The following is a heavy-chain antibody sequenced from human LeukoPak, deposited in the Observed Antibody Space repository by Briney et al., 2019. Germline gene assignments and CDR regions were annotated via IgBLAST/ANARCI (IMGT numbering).Heavy chain of an antibody. CDR3: AKDRGWGQNYYDSSGSNFDY. CDR2: ISYDGSNK. D-gene: IGHD3-22*01. J-gene: IGHJ4*02. CDR1: GFIFSSYA. Sequence: GRSLRLSCAASGFIFSSYAMHWVRQAPGKGLEWVAVISYDGSNKYYADSVKGRFTISRDNSKNTLYLQMNSLRAEDTAVYYCAKDRGWGQNYYDSSGSNFDYWGQGTLVTVSS. V-gene: IGHV3-30-3*01.